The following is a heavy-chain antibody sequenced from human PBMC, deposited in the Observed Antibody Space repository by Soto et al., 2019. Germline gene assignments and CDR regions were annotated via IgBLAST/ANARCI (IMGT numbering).Heavy chain of an antibody. V-gene: IGHV3-30-3*01. CDR1: GFTFSSYA. CDR3: ARDLVGATDYYYYYGMDV. D-gene: IGHD1-26*01. J-gene: IGHJ6*02. Sequence: PVGSLRLSCAASGFTFSSYAMHWVRQAPGKGLEWVAVISYDGSNKYYADSVKGRFTISRDNSKNTLYLQMNSLRAEDTAVYYCARDLVGATDYYYYYGMDVWGQGSTVTVSS. CDR2: ISYDGSNK.